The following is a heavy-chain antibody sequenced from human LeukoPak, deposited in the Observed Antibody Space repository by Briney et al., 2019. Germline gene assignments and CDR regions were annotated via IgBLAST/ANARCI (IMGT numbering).Heavy chain of an antibody. CDR2: ISYDGSNK. CDR1: GFTFTKYW. Sequence: PGDSLRLSCAASGFTFTKYWMTWVRQAPGKGLEWVAVISYDGSNKYYADSVKGRFTISRDNSKNTLYLQVNSLRAEDTAVYYCARGPYYDFWSGPLGYWGQGTLVTVSS. V-gene: IGHV3-30-3*01. CDR3: ARGPYYDFWSGPLGY. D-gene: IGHD3-3*01. J-gene: IGHJ4*02.